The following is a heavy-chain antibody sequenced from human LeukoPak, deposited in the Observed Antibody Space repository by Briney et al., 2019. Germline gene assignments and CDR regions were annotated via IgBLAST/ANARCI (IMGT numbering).Heavy chain of an antibody. Sequence: PGGSLRLSCAASGFTFSSYAMHWVRQAPGKGLEWVAVISYDGSNKYYADSVKGRFTISRDNSKNTLYLQMNSLRAEDTAVYYCANTAAGTIGYWGQGTLVTVSS. J-gene: IGHJ4*02. D-gene: IGHD6-13*01. CDR3: ANTAAGTIGY. V-gene: IGHV3-30*04. CDR2: ISYDGSNK. CDR1: GFTFSSYA.